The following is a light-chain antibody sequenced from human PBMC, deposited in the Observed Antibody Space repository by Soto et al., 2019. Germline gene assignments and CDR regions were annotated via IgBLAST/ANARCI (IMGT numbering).Light chain of an antibody. Sequence: DSQMTQSPFSLSASVGDRVTITCRASQSISSYLNWYQQKPGTPPTLLIYAAVSLQSGIPSRFSAYGSGTDFPLTISSLPHEDFATYYCQQTYSSPQWTFGQGTKVDIK. V-gene: IGKV1-39*01. CDR2: AAV. J-gene: IGKJ1*01. CDR3: QQTYSSPQWT. CDR1: QSISSY.